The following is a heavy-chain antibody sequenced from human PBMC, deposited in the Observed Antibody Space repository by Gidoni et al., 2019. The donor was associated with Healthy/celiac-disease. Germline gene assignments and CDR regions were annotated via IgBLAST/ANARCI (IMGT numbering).Heavy chain of an antibody. CDR3: ARGPMVRGMFDY. Sequence: QVQLVESGGCVVQPGRSLRLSCAASGFTFSSYALHWVRQAPGKGLERVAVISYDGSNKYYADSVKGRFTISRDNSKNTLYLQMNSLRAEDTAVYYCARGPMVRGMFDYWGQGTLVTVSS. V-gene: IGHV3-30*04. D-gene: IGHD3-10*01. CDR1: GFTFSSYA. CDR2: ISYDGSNK. J-gene: IGHJ4*02.